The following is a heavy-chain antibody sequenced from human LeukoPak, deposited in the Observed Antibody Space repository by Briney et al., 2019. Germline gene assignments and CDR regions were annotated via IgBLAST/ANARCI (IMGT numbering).Heavy chain of an antibody. CDR3: ARDSRRGYSYGYPLDY. CDR1: GGTFSSYD. V-gene: IGHV1-69*06. Sequence: GASVKVSCKASGGTFSSYDISWVRQAPGQGLEWMGGIIPMFGTANYAQKFQGRVTISADKSTSTAYMELSRLRSDDTAVYYCARDSRRGYSYGYPLDYWGQGTLVTVSS. J-gene: IGHJ4*02. D-gene: IGHD5-18*01. CDR2: IIPMFGTA.